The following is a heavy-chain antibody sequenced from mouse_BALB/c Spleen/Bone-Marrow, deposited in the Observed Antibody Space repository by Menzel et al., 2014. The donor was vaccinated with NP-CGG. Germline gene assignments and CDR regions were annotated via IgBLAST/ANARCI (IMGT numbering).Heavy chain of an antibody. Sequence: VQLQQPGAELVKPGASVKLSCTASGFNIKDTYMHWVKQRPEQGLEWIGRIDPANGNTKYDPKFQGKATITADTSSNTAYLQLSSLTSEDTVVYYCARYYYGYYFDYWGQGTTLTVSS. CDR2: IDPANGNT. D-gene: IGHD1-1*01. CDR3: ARYYYGYYFDY. V-gene: IGHV14-3*02. J-gene: IGHJ2*01. CDR1: GFNIKDTY.